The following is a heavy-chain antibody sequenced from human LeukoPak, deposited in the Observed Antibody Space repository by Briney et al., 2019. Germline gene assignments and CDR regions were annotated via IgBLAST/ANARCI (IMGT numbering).Heavy chain of an antibody. D-gene: IGHD1-26*01. Sequence: QPGGSLRLSCAASGFTFSSYAMHWVRQAPGKGLEWVAVISYDGSNKYYADSVKGRFTISRDNSKNTLYLQMNSLRAEDTAVYYCARELSGGATRYYFDYWGQGTLVTVSS. CDR3: ARELSGGATRYYFDY. CDR1: GFTFSSYA. CDR2: ISYDGSNK. V-gene: IGHV3-30-3*01. J-gene: IGHJ4*02.